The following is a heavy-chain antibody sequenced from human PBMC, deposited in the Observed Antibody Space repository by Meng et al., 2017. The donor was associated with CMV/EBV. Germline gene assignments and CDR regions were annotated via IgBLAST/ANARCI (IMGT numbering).Heavy chain of an antibody. V-gene: IGHV3-30*04. D-gene: IGHD2-8*01. CDR2: VSYGGSET. CDR3: VRGGKYCSTVNCPRWFDS. Sequence: GESLTISCAASGFTFSNYAMHWVRQAPGKGLEWVAVVSYGGSETDYKDSVKGRVTISRDNSKSTLYLQMDSLTVDDTAMYYCVRGGKYCSTVNCPRWFDSWGQGTLVTVSS. J-gene: IGHJ5*01. CDR1: GFTFSNYA.